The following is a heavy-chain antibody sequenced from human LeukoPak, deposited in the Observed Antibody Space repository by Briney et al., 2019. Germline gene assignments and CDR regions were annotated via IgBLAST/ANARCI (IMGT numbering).Heavy chain of an antibody. CDR2: INPNSGGT. D-gene: IGHD3-10*01. J-gene: IGHJ3*02. Sequence: ASVKVSCKASGYTFTGYYMHWVRQAPGQGLEWMGWINPNSGGTNYAQKFQGRVTMTRDTSISTAYMELSRLRSDDPAVYYCARVKGGYYYGSGSYAFDIWGQGTMVTVSS. CDR3: ARVKGGYYYGSGSYAFDI. CDR1: GYTFTGYY. V-gene: IGHV1-2*02.